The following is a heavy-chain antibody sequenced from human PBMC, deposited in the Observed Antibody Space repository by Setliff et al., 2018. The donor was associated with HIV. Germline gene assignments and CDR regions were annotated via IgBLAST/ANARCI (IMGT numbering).Heavy chain of an antibody. V-gene: IGHV1-69*13. CDR3: ARGIDGSYLKFFDN. J-gene: IGHJ4*02. Sequence: SVKVSCKASGGTFSGYALTWVRQAPGQGLEWMGGIIPIFGTANYAQKFQGRLTITADASTRTAYMELSSLRSEDTAVYYCARGIDGSYLKFFDNWGQGTLVTV. CDR1: GGTFSGYA. CDR2: IIPIFGTA. D-gene: IGHD1-26*01.